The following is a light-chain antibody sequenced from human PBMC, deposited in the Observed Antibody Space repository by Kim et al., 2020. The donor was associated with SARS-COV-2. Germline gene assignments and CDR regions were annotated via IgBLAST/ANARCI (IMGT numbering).Light chain of an antibody. CDR1: QSVSSSS. V-gene: IGKV3-20*01. CDR2: DAS. Sequence: PGERATLSCRASQSVSSSSLAWYQQKPGQAPRLLIYDASSRATGIPDRFSGSGSETDFTLTISRLEPEDSAVYYCQQYGSSPRTFGQGTKVDIK. J-gene: IGKJ1*01. CDR3: QQYGSSPRT.